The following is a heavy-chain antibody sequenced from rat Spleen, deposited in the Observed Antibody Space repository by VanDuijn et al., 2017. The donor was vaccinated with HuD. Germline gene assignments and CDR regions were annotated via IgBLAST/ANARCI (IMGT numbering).Heavy chain of an antibody. CDR1: GLSFSNYG. D-gene: IGHD4-3*01. Sequence: EVQLVESDGGLVQPGRSLKLSCAASGLSFSNYGMHWIRQAPTKGLEWVASISPTGGISTYRDSVKGRFTISRDTAKGILYLQMDSLRSEDTATYYCAKHNSGYGVMDAWGQGASVTVSS. J-gene: IGHJ4*01. CDR3: AKHNSGYGVMDA. CDR2: ISPTGGIS. V-gene: IGHV5-19*01.